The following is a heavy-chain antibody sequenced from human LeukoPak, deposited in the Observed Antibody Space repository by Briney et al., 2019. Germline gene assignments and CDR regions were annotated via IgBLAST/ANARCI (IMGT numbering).Heavy chain of an antibody. Sequence: ASVKVSCKASGGTFSSYAISWVRQAPGQGLEWMGRIIPILGIANYAQKFQGRDTITADKSTSTAYMELSSLRSEVTAVYYCARHTADDSSGPSWERTYYYGMDVWGQGTTVTVSS. CDR3: ARHTADDSSGPSWERTYYYGMDV. CDR2: IIPILGIA. V-gene: IGHV1-69*04. CDR1: GGTFSSYA. D-gene: IGHD3-22*01. J-gene: IGHJ6*02.